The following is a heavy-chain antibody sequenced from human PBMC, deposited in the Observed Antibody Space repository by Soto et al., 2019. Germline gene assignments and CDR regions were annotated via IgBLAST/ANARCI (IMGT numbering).Heavy chain of an antibody. V-gene: IGHV1-58*01. CDR1: GFTFTSSA. J-gene: IGHJ4*02. Sequence: SVTVSCKASGFTFTSSAVQWVRQARGQRVEWIGWIVVGRGNTNYAQKFQERVTITRDMSTSTAYMELSSLRSEDTAVYYCAADLYNSSDVKDLVVYWGQGTLVTVSS. D-gene: IGHD3-22*01. CDR3: AADLYNSSDVKDLVVY. CDR2: IVVGRGNT.